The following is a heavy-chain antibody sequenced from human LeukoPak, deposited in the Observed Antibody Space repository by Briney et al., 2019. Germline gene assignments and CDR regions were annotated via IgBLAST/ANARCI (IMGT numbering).Heavy chain of an antibody. J-gene: IGHJ6*03. CDR2: ISGSGGST. V-gene: IGHV3-23*01. Sequence: GGTLRLSCAASGFTFSSYGMSWVRQAPGKGLEWVSAISGSGGSTYYADSVKGRFTISRDNSKNTLYLQMNSLRAEDTAVYYCAKDGGGYYPSYYYYMDVWGKGTTVTISS. CDR3: AKDGGGYYPSYYYYMDV. CDR1: GFTFSSYG. D-gene: IGHD3-22*01.